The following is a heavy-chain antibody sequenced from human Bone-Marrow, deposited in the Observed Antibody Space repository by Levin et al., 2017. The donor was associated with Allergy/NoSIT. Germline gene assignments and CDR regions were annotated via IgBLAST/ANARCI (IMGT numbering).Heavy chain of an antibody. D-gene: IGHD6-13*01. V-gene: IGHV4-4*02. CDR1: GGSISGSNW. Sequence: SQTLSLTCAVSGGSISGSNWWSWVRQPPGTGLEWIGEIFHSGITSYNPSLKSRVTMSVDKSKDQFSLKVSSVTAADTAVYYFAGGGVIAAGTLDYWGQGTLVTVSS. J-gene: IGHJ4*02. CDR3: AGGGVIAAGTLDY. CDR2: IFHSGIT.